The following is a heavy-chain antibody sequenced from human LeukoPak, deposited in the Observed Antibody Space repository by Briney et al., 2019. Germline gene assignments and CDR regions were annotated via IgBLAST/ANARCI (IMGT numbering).Heavy chain of an antibody. Sequence: PGGSLRLSCAASGFTFSRYSMNWVRQAPGKGLEWVSAISGSGGSTYYADSVKGRFTISRDNSKNTLYLQMKSLRAEDTAVYYCAKEVEGYSGSYSDYWGQGTLVTVSS. J-gene: IGHJ4*02. CDR3: AKEVEGYSGSYSDY. CDR2: ISGSGGST. V-gene: IGHV3-23*01. D-gene: IGHD1-26*01. CDR1: GFTFSRYS.